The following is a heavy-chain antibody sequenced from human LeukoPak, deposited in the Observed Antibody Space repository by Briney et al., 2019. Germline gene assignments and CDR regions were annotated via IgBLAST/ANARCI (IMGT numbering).Heavy chain of an antibody. Sequence: SETLSLTCTVSAGSIRSNYWGWIRQAPGKGLEWIGHMYYTGSSDYNPSLKSRVAISVDTSNNQFSLRLMSVTAADTAVYYCVRGSTVFGNWGQGTLVTVSS. CDR1: AGSIRSNY. D-gene: IGHD3-3*01. CDR2: MYYTGSS. J-gene: IGHJ4*02. CDR3: VRGSTVFGN. V-gene: IGHV4-59*01.